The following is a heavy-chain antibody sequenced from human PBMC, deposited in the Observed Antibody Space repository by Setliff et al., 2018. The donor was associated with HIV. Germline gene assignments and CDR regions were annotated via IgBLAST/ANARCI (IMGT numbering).Heavy chain of an antibody. J-gene: IGHJ4*02. D-gene: IGHD2-21*02. CDR3: ARLSGDYYYFDY. CDR2: IYTSGST. V-gene: IGHV4-61*02. CDR1: GGSISSGNYY. Sequence: PSETLSLTCTVSGGSISSGNYYWSWIRQPAGKGLEWIGRIYTSGSTNYNPSLKSRVTISLDTSKNQFSLKLTSVTAADTAVYYCARLSGDYYYFDYWGQGTLVTVSS.